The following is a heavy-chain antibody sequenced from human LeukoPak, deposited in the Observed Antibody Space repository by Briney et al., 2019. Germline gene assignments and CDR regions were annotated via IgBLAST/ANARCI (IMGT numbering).Heavy chain of an antibody. J-gene: IGHJ4*02. CDR2: IIPIFGTA. CDR1: GGTFSSYA. CDR3: ARGSRAAYDSSGYYYPYFDY. D-gene: IGHD3-22*01. Sequence: SVKVSCKASGGTFSSYAISWVRQAPGQGLEWMGGIIPIFGTANYAQKFQGRVTITADEFTSTAYMELSSLRSEDTAVYYCARGSRAAYDSSGYYYPYFDYWGQGTLVTVSS. V-gene: IGHV1-69*13.